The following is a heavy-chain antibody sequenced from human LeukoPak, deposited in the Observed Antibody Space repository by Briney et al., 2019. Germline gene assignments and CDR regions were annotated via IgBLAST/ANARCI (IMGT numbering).Heavy chain of an antibody. J-gene: IGHJ3*02. D-gene: IGHD2-21*01. CDR2: IKKDGSQK. CDR3: ARAPTVINFHDAFDI. CDR1: GFTFSSYW. V-gene: IGHV3-7*05. Sequence: GGSLRLSCVASGFTFSSYWMSWVRQAPGKGLEWVATIKKDGSQKEYVDSMKGRLTISRDNAKNSLYLQMNSLRAEDTAMYYCARAPTVINFHDAFDIWGQGTMVTVSS.